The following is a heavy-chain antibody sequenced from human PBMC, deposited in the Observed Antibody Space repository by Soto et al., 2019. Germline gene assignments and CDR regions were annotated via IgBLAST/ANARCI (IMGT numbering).Heavy chain of an antibody. CDR2: ISSSGSTI. J-gene: IGHJ4*02. D-gene: IGHD6-19*01. CDR3: ARVKAVAGTCDY. V-gene: IGHV3-48*03. Sequence: LRLSCAASGFTFSSYEMNWVRQAPGKGLEWVSYISSSGSTIYYADSVKGRFTISRGNAKNSLYLQMNSLRAEDTAVYYCARVKAVAGTCDYWGQGTLVTVSS. CDR1: GFTFSSYE.